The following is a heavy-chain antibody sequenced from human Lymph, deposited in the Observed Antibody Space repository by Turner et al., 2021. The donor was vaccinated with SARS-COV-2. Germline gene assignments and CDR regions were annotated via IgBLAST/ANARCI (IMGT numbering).Heavy chain of an antibody. D-gene: IGHD3-3*01. Sequence: QVQLVQSGAEVKKPGASVKVSCKASGCTFTCHYMHWVRQAPGQGVEWLGWNNPNSGGKNYAQKCQGRVTMTRDTSISTAYMELRKLRSDDTAVYYCARDVERYNDFWSGYSGGYGLDVWGQGTTVTVSS. J-gene: IGHJ6*02. V-gene: IGHV1-2*02. CDR3: ARDVERYNDFWSGYSGGYGLDV. CDR2: NNPNSGGK. CDR1: GCTFTCHY.